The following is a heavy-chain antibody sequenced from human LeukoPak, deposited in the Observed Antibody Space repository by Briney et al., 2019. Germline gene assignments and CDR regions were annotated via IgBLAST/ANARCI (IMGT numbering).Heavy chain of an antibody. Sequence: PSETLSLTCTVSGVSISSGDYYWSWIRQPPGKGLEWIGYIYYSGSTYYNPSLKSRVTISVDTSKNQFSLKLSSVTAADTAVYYCATKTYTHAFDIWGQGTMVTVSS. CDR2: IYYSGST. D-gene: IGHD4-11*01. CDR3: ATKTYTHAFDI. V-gene: IGHV4-30-4*01. J-gene: IGHJ3*02. CDR1: GVSISSGDYY.